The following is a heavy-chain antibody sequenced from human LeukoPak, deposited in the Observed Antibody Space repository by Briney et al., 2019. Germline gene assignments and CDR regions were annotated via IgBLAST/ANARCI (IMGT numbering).Heavy chain of an antibody. CDR1: GFTVSSNY. CDR3: ARVISGSGYYLDY. D-gene: IGHD3-22*01. V-gene: IGHV3-53*01. CDR2: IYSGGST. Sequence: GGSLRLSCAASGFTVSSNYMSWVRQAPGKGLEWVSVIYSGGSTYYADSVKGRFTISRDNSKNTLYLQMNSLRAEDTAVYYCARVISGSGYYLDYWGQGTLSPSPQ. J-gene: IGHJ4*02.